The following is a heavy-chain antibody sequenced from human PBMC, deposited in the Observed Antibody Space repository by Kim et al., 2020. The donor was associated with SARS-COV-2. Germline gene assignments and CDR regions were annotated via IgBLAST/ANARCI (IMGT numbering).Heavy chain of an antibody. V-gene: IGHV4-59*01. CDR3: ARVLEGYSSGWYEDY. Sequence: NPSLKSRVTISVDTSKNQFSLKLSSVTAADTAVYYWARVLEGYSSGWYEDYWGQGTLVTVSS. D-gene: IGHD6-19*01. J-gene: IGHJ4*02.